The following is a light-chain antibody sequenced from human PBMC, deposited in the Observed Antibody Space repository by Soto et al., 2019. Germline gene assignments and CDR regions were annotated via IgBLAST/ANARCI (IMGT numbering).Light chain of an antibody. CDR2: DAS. V-gene: IGKV3-15*01. CDR3: QQYNSWPVT. J-gene: IGKJ4*01. CDR1: QTVTTK. Sequence: EIVMTQSPATLSVSPGERIVLSCRATQTVTTKLAWYQQKPGQAPRLLIYDASIRATGIPARFSGSGSGTEFTLTISSLQSEDFVLYYCQQYNSWPVTFGGGTKVEIK.